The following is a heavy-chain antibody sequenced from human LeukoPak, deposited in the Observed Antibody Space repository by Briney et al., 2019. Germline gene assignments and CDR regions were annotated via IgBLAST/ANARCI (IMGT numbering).Heavy chain of an antibody. CDR2: IYRNGSS. J-gene: IGHJ5*02. CDR3: AREGHDLSGYIDL. CDR1: GASIRPYF. V-gene: IGHV4-59*13. D-gene: IGHD5-12*01. Sequence: PSETQSLTCSVSGASIRPYFWTWIRQPPGKGLEWIAYIYRNGSSHYNPSLKSRVTMSVDTTKNQFSLKMTSVTAADTAVYYCAREGHDLSGYIDLWGQGILVTVST.